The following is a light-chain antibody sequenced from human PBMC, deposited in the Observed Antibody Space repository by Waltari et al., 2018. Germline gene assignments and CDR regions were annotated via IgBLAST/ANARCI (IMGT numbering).Light chain of an antibody. CDR3: CSYAGSYLRV. CDR1: SRVFGYYNY. CDR2: DVN. Sequence: QSAWTQPGSVPGSPGRSVTISCLGTSRVFGYYNYFSWYQQHPGKAPKLMIYDVNERPSGVPDRFSGSKSGTTASLTISGLQAEDEADYYCCSYAGSYLRVFGGGTKLTVL. J-gene: IGLJ2*01. V-gene: IGLV2-11*01.